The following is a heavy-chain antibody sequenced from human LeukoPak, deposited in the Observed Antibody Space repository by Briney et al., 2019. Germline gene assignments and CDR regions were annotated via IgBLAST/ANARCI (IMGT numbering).Heavy chain of an antibody. CDR1: GYSISSGYY. CDR3: ARGRRGGSYFTLSGFNY. D-gene: IGHD1-26*01. J-gene: IGHJ4*02. CDR2: IYHSGSI. V-gene: IGHV4-38-2*02. Sequence: SETLSLTCTVSGYSISSGYYWGWIRQPPGKGLEWIGIIYHSGSIYYSPSLKSRVTLSVDTSKNQFSLKLSSVTAADTAVYYCARGRRGGSYFTLSGFNYWGQGTLVTVSS.